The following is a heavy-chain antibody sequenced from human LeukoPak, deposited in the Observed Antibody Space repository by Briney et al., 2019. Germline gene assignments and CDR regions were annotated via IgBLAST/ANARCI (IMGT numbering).Heavy chain of an antibody. J-gene: IGHJ4*02. CDR1: GFTFSSYS. CDR2: ISSSSSTI. V-gene: IGHV3-48*02. Sequence: GGSLRLTCAASGFTFSSYSMNWVRQAPGKGLEWVSYISSSSSTIYYADSVKGRFTISRDNAKNSLYLQMNSLRDEDTAVYYCARTNYYGSGDLDYWGQGTLVTVSS. CDR3: ARTNYYGSGDLDY. D-gene: IGHD3-10*01.